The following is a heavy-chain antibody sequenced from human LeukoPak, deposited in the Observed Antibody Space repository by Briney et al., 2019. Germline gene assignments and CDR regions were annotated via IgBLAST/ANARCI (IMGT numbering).Heavy chain of an antibody. V-gene: IGHV3-15*07. CDR1: GFTFNLAW. Sequence: GGSLRLSCAASGFTFNLAWINWVRQAPGKGLEWVGRIKNKIDGGTTDYAAPVKGRFTISRDDSKNTVYLQMNSLKSEDTALYYCNTDGDYGDYVDSWGQGTLVTVS. D-gene: IGHD4-17*01. CDR3: NTDGDYGDYVDS. J-gene: IGHJ4*02. CDR2: IKNKIDGGTT.